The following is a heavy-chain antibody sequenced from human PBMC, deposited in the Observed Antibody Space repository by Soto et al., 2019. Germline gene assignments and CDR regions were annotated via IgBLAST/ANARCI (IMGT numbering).Heavy chain of an antibody. D-gene: IGHD1-26*01. J-gene: IGHJ3*02. CDR1: GFTFSNAW. Sequence: KPGGSLRLSCAASGFTFSNAWMSWVRQAPGKGLEWVGRIKSKTDGGTTDYAAPVKGRFTISRDDSKNTLYLQMNSLKTEDTAVYYCTTDLARLWELLRPPMMADAFDIWGQGTMVTVSS. CDR2: IKSKTDGGTT. V-gene: IGHV3-15*01. CDR3: TTDLARLWELLRPPMMADAFDI.